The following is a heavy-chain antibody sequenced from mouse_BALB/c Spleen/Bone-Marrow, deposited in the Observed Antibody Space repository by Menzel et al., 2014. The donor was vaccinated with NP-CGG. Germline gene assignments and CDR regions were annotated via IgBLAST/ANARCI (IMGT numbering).Heavy chain of an antibody. CDR2: INPSNGGT. J-gene: IGHJ3*01. CDR3: TRNGADSSGYPAWFAY. Sequence: QVQLKESGAELVKPGASVKLSCKASGYTFTIYYMFWVKQRPGQGLEWIGEINPSNGGTNFNEKFKSKATLTVGKSSSTAYMQLSSLTSEDSAVYYCTRNGADSSGYPAWFAYWGQGTLVTVSA. CDR1: GYTFTIYY. V-gene: IGHV1S81*02. D-gene: IGHD3-2*01.